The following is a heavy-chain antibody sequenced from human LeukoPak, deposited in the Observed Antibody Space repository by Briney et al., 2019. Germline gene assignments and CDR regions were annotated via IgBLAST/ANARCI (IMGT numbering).Heavy chain of an antibody. D-gene: IGHD3-16*01. J-gene: IGHJ4*02. V-gene: IGHV3-21*01. Sequence: KPGGSLRLSCAASGFTFSSYSMNWVRQAPGKGLEWVSSISSSSSYIYYADSVKGRFTISRDNSKNTLYLQMNSLRAEDTAVYYCAKDRSREHYVTRYYFDYWGQGTLVTVSS. CDR3: AKDRSREHYVTRYYFDY. CDR1: GFTFSSYS. CDR2: ISSSSSYI.